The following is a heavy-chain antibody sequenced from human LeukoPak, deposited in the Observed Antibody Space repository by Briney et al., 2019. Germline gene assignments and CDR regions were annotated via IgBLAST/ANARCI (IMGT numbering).Heavy chain of an antibody. D-gene: IGHD4-23*01. CDR1: GFTFSTYG. J-gene: IGHJ4*02. CDR3: AKSLDYGGNRARLDF. CDR2: VSGSGSTT. V-gene: IGHV3-23*01. Sequence: GGSLRLSCAASGFTFSTYGMNWVRQAPGKGLEWVSAVSGSGSTTYYARSVKGRFTVSRDNSKNTLYLQMNSLRVDNTAVYYCAKSLDYGGNRARLDFWGQGTLVTVSS.